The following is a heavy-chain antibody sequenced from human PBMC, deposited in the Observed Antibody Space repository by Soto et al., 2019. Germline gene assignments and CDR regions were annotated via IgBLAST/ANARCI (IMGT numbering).Heavy chain of an antibody. CDR1: GGSISNYY. Sequence: QVQLQESGPGLVKPSETLSLTCTVSGGSISNYYWSWIRQPPGKGLEWIGYIYYTGSTNYNPSLKSRVTISVDTSENQCSLRLSSVTAADTAIYYCARGRHCLDYWGQGTLVTVSS. CDR2: IYYTGST. D-gene: IGHD6-25*01. CDR3: ARGRHCLDY. J-gene: IGHJ4*02. V-gene: IGHV4-59*01.